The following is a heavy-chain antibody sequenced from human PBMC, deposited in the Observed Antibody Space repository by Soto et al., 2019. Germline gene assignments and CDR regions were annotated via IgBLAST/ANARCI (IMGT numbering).Heavy chain of an antibody. CDR3: ARALYSSSPGYGMDV. CDR1: GGTFSSYA. CDR2: IIPIFGTA. D-gene: IGHD6-13*01. J-gene: IGHJ6*02. Sequence: GASVKVSCXSSGGTFSSYAISWVRQAPGQGLEWMGGIIPIFGTANYAQKFQGRVTITADESTSTAYMELSSLRSEDTAVYYCARALYSSSPGYGMDVWGQGTTVTVSS. V-gene: IGHV1-69*13.